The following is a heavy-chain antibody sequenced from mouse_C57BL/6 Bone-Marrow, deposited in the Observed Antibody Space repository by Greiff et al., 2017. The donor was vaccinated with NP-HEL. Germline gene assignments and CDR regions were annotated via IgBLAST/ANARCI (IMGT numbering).Heavy chain of an antibody. Sequence: LEESGAELARPGASVKLSCKASGYTFTSYGISWVKQRTGQGLAWIGEIYPRSGNTYYNEKFKGKATLTADKSSSTAYMELRSLTSEDSAVYFCARWEVAQASFSWFAYWGQGTLVTVSA. D-gene: IGHD3-2*02. J-gene: IGHJ3*01. CDR1: GYTFTSYG. CDR2: IYPRSGNT. CDR3: ARWEVAQASFSWFAY. V-gene: IGHV1-81*01.